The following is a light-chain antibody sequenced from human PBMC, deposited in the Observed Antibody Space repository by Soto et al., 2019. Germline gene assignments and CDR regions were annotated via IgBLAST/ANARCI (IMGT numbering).Light chain of an antibody. CDR3: QQRSNWPII. Sequence: EIVLTQSPATLSFSPGERATLSCRASQSVSSYLAWYQQKPGQAPRLLIYDASNRATGIPARFSGSGSGTDFTLTISSLEPEDFAVYYCQQRSNWPIIFGQGTRLEI. CDR2: DAS. CDR1: QSVSSY. J-gene: IGKJ5*01. V-gene: IGKV3-11*01.